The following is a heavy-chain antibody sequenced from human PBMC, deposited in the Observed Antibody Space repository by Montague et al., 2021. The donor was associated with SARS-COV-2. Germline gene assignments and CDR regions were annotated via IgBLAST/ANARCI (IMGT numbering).Heavy chain of an antibody. Sequence: CAASGFTFSSYDMHWVRQAPGKGLEWVAVIWYDGSNQYYGDSVKXRFTISRDNSKNTLYLQMNSLRAEDTAVYYCAREYSAPRWFGEYNRYGMDVWGQGTTVTVSS. CDR1: GFTFSSYD. D-gene: IGHD3-10*01. CDR3: AREYSAPRWFGEYNRYGMDV. V-gene: IGHV3-33*08. CDR2: IWYDGSNQ. J-gene: IGHJ6*02.